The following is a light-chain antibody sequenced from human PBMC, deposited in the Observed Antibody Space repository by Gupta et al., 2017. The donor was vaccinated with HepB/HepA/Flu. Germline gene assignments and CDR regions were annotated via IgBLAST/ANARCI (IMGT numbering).Light chain of an antibody. V-gene: IGKV1-5*03. CDR1: ESVGAW. J-gene: IGKJ1*01. CDR2: EAS. Sequence: DIQMTQSPSTLAASPGDRVTITCRTSESVGAWLAWYQHKPGKGPNLLIYEASNLESGVPSRFGGSGSGTEFTLTISSLQPEDFATYYCQQEKTYSRTFGQGTRVDIK. CDR3: QQEKTYSRT.